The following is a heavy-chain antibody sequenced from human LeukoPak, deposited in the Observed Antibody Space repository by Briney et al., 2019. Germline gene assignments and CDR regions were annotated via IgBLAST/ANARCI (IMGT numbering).Heavy chain of an antibody. Sequence: GGSLRLSCAASGFTFSSYSMNWVRQAPGKGLEWVSSISSSSGYIYYADSVKGRFTISRDNPKNSLYLQMTSLRAEDTAVYYCARAYCGGDCYSWYYFDYWGQGTLVTVSS. CDR2: ISSSSGYI. V-gene: IGHV3-21*01. CDR1: GFTFSSYS. D-gene: IGHD2-21*02. CDR3: ARAYCGGDCYSWYYFDY. J-gene: IGHJ4*02.